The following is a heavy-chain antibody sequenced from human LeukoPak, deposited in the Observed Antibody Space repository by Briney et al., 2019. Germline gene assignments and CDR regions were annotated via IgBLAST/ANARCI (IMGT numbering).Heavy chain of an antibody. CDR1: GDSISSYY. CDR2: IYYSGST. V-gene: IGHV4-59*01. D-gene: IGHD1-26*01. Sequence: PSETLSLTCTVSGDSISSYYWSWIRQSPGKGLEWIGYIYYSGSTNYNPSLKSRVTISVDTSKNQFSLKVSSVTAADTAIYYCAGGTYYYFDYWGQGTLVTVSS. J-gene: IGHJ4*02. CDR3: AGGTYYYFDY.